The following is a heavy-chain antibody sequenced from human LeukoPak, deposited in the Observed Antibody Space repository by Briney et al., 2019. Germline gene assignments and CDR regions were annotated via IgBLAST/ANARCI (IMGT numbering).Heavy chain of an antibody. D-gene: IGHD6-13*01. CDR1: GGSISSYS. J-gene: IGHJ6*02. CDR3: ARHSSPSYYYGMDV. V-gene: IGHV4-59*08. CDR2: IYYSGST. Sequence: SETLSLTCTVSGGSISSYSWSWIRQPPGKGLEWIGYIYYSGSTNYNPSLKSRVTMSIDTSKNQFSLNLSSVTAADTAVYYCARHSSPSYYYGMDVWGQGTTVTVSS.